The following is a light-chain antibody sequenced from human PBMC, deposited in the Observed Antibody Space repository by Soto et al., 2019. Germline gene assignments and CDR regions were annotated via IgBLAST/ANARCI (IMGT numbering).Light chain of an antibody. CDR3: QQYNNWPLT. V-gene: IGKV3-15*01. CDR1: QSVSNN. CDR2: GAS. J-gene: IGKJ4*01. Sequence: EIVMTQSPATLSVSPGERATLSCRASQSVSNNLAWYQQKPGQAPRLLIYGASTRATGIPARFSGSGSGTEFTLTISSLQSEDFAVYYCQQYNNWPLTFGGGTKVEIQ.